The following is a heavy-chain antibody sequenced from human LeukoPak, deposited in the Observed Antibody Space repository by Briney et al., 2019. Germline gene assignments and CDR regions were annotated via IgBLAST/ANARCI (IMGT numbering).Heavy chain of an antibody. CDR1: GFTFSSYG. CDR2: IRNDGSNQ. V-gene: IGHV3-30*02. J-gene: IGHJ4*02. Sequence: GSLRLSCAASGFTFSSYGMHWVRQAPGKGLEWVAFIRNDGSNQYYADSVKGRFTISRDNAKNSLYLQMNSLRAEDTAVYYCARDLRAPYYFDYWGQGTLVTVSS. CDR3: ARDLRAPYYFDY.